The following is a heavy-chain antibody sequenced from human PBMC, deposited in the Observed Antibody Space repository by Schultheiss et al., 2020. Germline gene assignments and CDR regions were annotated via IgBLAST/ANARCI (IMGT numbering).Heavy chain of an antibody. D-gene: IGHD3-10*01. Sequence: GGSLRLSCAASGFTFSIYSMTWVRQAPGKGLEWVAVISFDGSNKYYADSVKGRFTISRDNSKNTLYLQMNSLRAEDTAVYYCARGVGRNYYGSVSYGYWGQGTLVTVSS. CDR2: ISFDGSNK. J-gene: IGHJ4*02. CDR3: ARGVGRNYYGSVSYGY. V-gene: IGHV3-30*03. CDR1: GFTFSIYS.